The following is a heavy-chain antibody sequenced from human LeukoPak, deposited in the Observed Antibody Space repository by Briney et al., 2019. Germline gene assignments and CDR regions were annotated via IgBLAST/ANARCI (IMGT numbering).Heavy chain of an antibody. D-gene: IGHD3-22*01. CDR1: GGSISSTNYY. Sequence: SETLSLTCTVSGGSISSTNYYWGWIRQPPGKGLEWIESIYYSGSTYCNPSLKSRVTISVDTSKNHFSLKLSSVTAADTAVYYCARQDYYDSSGPVDYWGQGTLVTVSS. CDR2: IYYSGST. V-gene: IGHV4-39*01. CDR3: ARQDYYDSSGPVDY. J-gene: IGHJ4*02.